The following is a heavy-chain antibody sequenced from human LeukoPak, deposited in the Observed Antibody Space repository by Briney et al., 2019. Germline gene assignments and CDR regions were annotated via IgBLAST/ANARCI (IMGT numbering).Heavy chain of an antibody. D-gene: IGHD6-6*01. J-gene: IGHJ6*03. Sequence: SQTLSLTCTVSGGSISSAGYYWSWIRQHPGKRLEWIGCIYYSGSTYYNPSLMSRVTISVDTSKKQFSLKLSSVTAADTAVYYCARDSKGLYSSSSSDYYMDVWGKGTTVTVSS. CDR3: ARDSKGLYSSSSSDYYMDV. V-gene: IGHV4-31*03. CDR2: IYYSGST. CDR1: GGSISSAGYY.